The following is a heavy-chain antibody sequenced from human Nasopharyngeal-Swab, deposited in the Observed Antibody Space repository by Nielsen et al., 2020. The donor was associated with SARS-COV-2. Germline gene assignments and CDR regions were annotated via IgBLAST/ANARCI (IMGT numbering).Heavy chain of an antibody. J-gene: IGHJ6*02. CDR2: INAGNGNT. D-gene: IGHD2-15*01. V-gene: IGHV1-3*01. Sequence: WVRQAPGQRLEWMGWINAGNGNTKYSQKFQGRVTITRDTSASTAYMELSSLRSEDTAVYYCARVNVVYYYYGMDVWGQGTTVTVSS. CDR3: ARVNVVYYYYGMDV.